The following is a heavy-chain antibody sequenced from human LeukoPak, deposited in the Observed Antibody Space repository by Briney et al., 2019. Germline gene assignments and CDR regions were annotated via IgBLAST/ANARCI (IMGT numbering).Heavy chain of an antibody. CDR2: INPNSGGT. V-gene: IGHV1-2*04. CDR3: ARSVEQQLVLPLDY. Sequence: ASVKVSCKASGYTFTSYDINWVRQAPGQGLEWMGWINPNSGGTNYAQKFQGWVTMTRDTSISTAYMELSRLRSDDAAVYYCARSVEQQLVLPLDYWGQGTLVTVSS. J-gene: IGHJ4*02. D-gene: IGHD6-13*01. CDR1: GYTFTSYD.